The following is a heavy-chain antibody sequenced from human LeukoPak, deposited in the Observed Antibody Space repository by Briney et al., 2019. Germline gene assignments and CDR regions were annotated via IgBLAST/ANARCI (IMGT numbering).Heavy chain of an antibody. Sequence: ASVKVSCKASGYTFTDFGISWVRQAPGQGLEWMGWISTYNGNTNYAQKFQGRVTMTRDTSTSTAYMELRSLRSDDTAIYHCARDVKYQLLYWFDQRGQGTLVTVSS. J-gene: IGHJ5*02. CDR1: GYTFTDFG. CDR3: ARDVKYQLLYWFDQ. D-gene: IGHD3-10*01. CDR2: ISTYNGNT. V-gene: IGHV1-18*01.